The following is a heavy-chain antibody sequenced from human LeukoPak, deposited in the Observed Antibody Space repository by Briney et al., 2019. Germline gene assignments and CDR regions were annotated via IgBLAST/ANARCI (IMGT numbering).Heavy chain of an antibody. V-gene: IGHV1-2*02. CDR3: ARAAYCSSTSCPIGPY. Sequence: GASVKVTCKASGYTFTGYYMHWVRQAPGQGLEWMGWINPNSGGTNHAQKFQGRVTMTRDTTISTAYMGLSRLRSDGTAVYYCARAAYCSSTSCPIGPYWGQGTLVTVSS. J-gene: IGHJ4*02. CDR1: GYTFTGYY. D-gene: IGHD2-2*01. CDR2: INPNSGGT.